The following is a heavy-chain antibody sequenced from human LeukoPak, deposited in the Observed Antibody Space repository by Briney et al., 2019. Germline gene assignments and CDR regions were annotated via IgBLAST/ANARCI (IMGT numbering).Heavy chain of an antibody. V-gene: IGHV3-48*01. J-gene: IGHJ5*02. CDR3: ARDREPGHDCDILTGLNWFDP. Sequence: AGGSLRLSCAASGFTFSSYSMNWVRQAPGKGLEWLSYISSSSSTIYYADSVKGRFTISRDNAKNSLYLQMNSLRAEDTAVYYCARDREPGHDCDILTGLNWFDPWGQGTLVTVSS. CDR2: ISSSSSTI. D-gene: IGHD3-9*01. CDR1: GFTFSSYS.